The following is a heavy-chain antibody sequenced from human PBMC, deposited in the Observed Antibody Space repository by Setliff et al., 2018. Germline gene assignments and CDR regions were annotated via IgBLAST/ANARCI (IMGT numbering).Heavy chain of an antibody. V-gene: IGHV3-30*02. D-gene: IGHD2-21*01. CDR2: IRDDGSNQ. Sequence: GGSMTLSCAASGFTFSSNGMHWVRQAPGKGLEWVSFIRDDGSNQYYADSVKVRFTVFRASSKNTLYLQMSSLRPYDAALYYCARDLFRNSGGLYSWGQGTLVTVSS. J-gene: IGHJ5*02. CDR3: ARDLFRNSGGLYS. CDR1: GFTFSSNG.